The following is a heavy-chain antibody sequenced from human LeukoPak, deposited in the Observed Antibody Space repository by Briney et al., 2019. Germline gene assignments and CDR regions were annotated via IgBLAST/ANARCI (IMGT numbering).Heavy chain of an antibody. CDR1: GFTFRKAW. CDR2: IESTTDGETT. D-gene: IGHD4-11*01. CDR3: TADSPDYQEPVPGY. V-gene: IGHV3-15*04. Sequence: PGGSLRLSCDASGFTFRKAWMSWVRQAPGKGLEWVGHIESTTDGETTDYAALVKGRFTISRDDSKNTLYLQMTSLTTEDTPVYYRTADSPDYQEPVPGYWGQGTLVPVPS. J-gene: IGHJ4*02.